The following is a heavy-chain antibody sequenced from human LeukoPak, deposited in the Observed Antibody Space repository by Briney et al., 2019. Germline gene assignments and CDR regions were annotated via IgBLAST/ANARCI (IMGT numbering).Heavy chain of an antibody. CDR3: ARSIVGATLYFDY. CDR2: ISSSGSTI. CDR1: GFTFSDYY. J-gene: IGHJ4*02. D-gene: IGHD1-26*01. V-gene: IGHV3-11*01. Sequence: GGSLRLSRAASGFTFSDYYMSWIRQAPGKGLEWVSYISSSGSTIYYADSVKGRFTISRDNAKNSLYLQMNSLRAEDTAVYYCARSIVGATLYFDYWGQGTLVTVSS.